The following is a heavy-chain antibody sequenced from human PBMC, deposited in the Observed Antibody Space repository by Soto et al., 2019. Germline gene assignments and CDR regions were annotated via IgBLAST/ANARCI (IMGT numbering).Heavy chain of an antibody. J-gene: IGHJ4*02. D-gene: IGHD3-10*01. Sequence: SETLSLTCAVYGGSFSCYYWSWIRQPPGKGLEWIGEINHSGSTNYNPSLKSRVTISVDTSKNQFSLKLSSVTAADTAVYYCARGGPMVRETKFDYWGQGTLVTVSS. CDR1: GGSFSCYY. CDR3: ARGGPMVRETKFDY. CDR2: INHSGST. V-gene: IGHV4-34*01.